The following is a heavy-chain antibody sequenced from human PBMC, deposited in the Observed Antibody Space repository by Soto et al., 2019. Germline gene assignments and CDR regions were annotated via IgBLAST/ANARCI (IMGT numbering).Heavy chain of an antibody. J-gene: IGHJ1*01. V-gene: IGHV4-61*01. CDR3: ARVLVYYDSSGYYRVYFQH. CDR2: IYYSGST. D-gene: IGHD3-22*01. CDR1: GGSVSSGSYY. Sequence: PSETLSLTCTVSGGSVSSGSYYWSWIRQPPGKGLEWIGYIYYSGSTNYNPSLKSRVTISVDTSKNQFSLKLSSVTAADTAVYYCARVLVYYDSSGYYRVYFQHWGQGTLVTVSS.